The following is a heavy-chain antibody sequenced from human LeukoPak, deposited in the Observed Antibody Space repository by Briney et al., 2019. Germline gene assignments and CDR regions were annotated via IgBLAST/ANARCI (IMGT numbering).Heavy chain of an antibody. J-gene: IGHJ4*02. CDR1: GYTLTELS. CDR3: ATNTENYSGRYYGLFYFDC. Sequence: ASVKVSCTVSGYTLTELSMHWVRQAPGKGLEWMGGIDPEDGETIYAHKFQGRVTSTEDTSTDTPYMEVNSRRAGDTAVHYCATNTENYSGRYYGLFYFDCWGQGTLVSASS. CDR2: IDPEDGET. D-gene: IGHD1-26*01. V-gene: IGHV1-24*01.